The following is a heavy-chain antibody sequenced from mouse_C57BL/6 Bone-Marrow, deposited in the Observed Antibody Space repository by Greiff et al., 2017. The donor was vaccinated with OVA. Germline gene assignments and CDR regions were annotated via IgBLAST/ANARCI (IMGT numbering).Heavy chain of an antibody. CDR1: GYTFTSYW. Sequence: VQLQQPGAELVKPGASVKLSCKASGYTFTSYWMQWVKQRPGQGLEWIGEIDPSDSYTNYNQKFKGKATLTVDTSSSTAYMQLSSLTSEDSAVYYCARPRGYAMDYWGQGTSVTVSS. J-gene: IGHJ4*01. CDR2: IDPSDSYT. CDR3: ARPRGYAMDY. V-gene: IGHV1-50*01.